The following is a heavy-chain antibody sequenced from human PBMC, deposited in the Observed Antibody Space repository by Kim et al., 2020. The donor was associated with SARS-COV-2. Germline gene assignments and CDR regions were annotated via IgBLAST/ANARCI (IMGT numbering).Heavy chain of an antibody. CDR3: AKGTVRGVFDY. V-gene: IGHV3-9*01. D-gene: IGHD3-10*01. J-gene: IGHJ4*02. CDR1: GFTFDDYV. Sequence: GGSLRLSCAASGFTFDDYVMHWVRQAPGKGLEWVSGISWNSGNIGYADSVKGRFTISRDNAKNSLYLQMNSLRAEDTALYYCAKGTVRGVFDYWGQGTLVTVSS. CDR2: ISWNSGNI.